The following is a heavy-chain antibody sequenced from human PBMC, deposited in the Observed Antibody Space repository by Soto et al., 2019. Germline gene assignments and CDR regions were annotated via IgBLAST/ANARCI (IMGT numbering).Heavy chain of an antibody. CDR2: FDPEDGET. J-gene: IGHJ3*02. CDR1: GYTLTELS. CDR3: ALPTSYSDSSGYYFFHDAFDI. Sequence: ASVKVSCKVSGYTLTELSMHWVRQAPGKGLEWMGGFDPEDGETIYAQKFQGRVTMTEDTSTDTAYMELSSLRSEDTAVYYCALPTSYSDSSGYYFFHDAFDIWGQGTMVTVSS. V-gene: IGHV1-24*01. D-gene: IGHD3-22*01.